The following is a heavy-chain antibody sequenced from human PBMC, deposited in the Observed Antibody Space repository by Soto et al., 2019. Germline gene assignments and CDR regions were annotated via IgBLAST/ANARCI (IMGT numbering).Heavy chain of an antibody. CDR2: INPNSGGT. V-gene: IGHV1-2*02. D-gene: IGHD2-2*02. Sequence: ASVKVSCKDSGGMFYSSAINWVRQAPGQGLEWMGWINPNSGGTNYAQKFQGRVTMTRDTSISTAYMELSRLRSDDTAVYYCARGRRTCTEKTCYTDFDFWGQGSLVTVSS. J-gene: IGHJ4*02. CDR1: GGMFYSSA. CDR3: ARGRRTCTEKTCYTDFDF.